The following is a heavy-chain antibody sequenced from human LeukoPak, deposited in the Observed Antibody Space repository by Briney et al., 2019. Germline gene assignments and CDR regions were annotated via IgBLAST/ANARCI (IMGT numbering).Heavy chain of an antibody. Sequence: ASVKVSCKASGYTFTSYGISWVRQAPGQGLEWMGWISAYNGNTNYAQKFLGRVSMTADTSTSTAYMELRSLTSDDTAVYYCARSGRGTYYYFDLWGLGTLVTVSS. CDR1: GYTFTSYG. CDR2: ISAYNGNT. CDR3: ARSGRGTYYYFDL. V-gene: IGHV1-18*01. J-gene: IGHJ4*02. D-gene: IGHD5-12*01.